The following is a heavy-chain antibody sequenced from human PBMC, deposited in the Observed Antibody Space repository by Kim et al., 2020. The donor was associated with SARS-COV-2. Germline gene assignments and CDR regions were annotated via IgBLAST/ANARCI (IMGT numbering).Heavy chain of an antibody. CDR3: ATSRSGSSHYGMDV. V-gene: IGHV4-34*01. CDR1: GGSFSGYY. Sequence: SETLSLTCAVYGGSFSGYYWSWIRQPPGKGLEWIGEINHSGSTNYSPPLKSRVTISLDTSKNQFSLKLSSVTAADTAVYYCATSRSGSSHYGMDVWGQGTTVTVSS. CDR2: INHSGST. D-gene: IGHD3-10*01. J-gene: IGHJ6*02.